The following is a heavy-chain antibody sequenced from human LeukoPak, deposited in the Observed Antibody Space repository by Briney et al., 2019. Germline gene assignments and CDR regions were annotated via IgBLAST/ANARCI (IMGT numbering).Heavy chain of an antibody. CDR3: ARDSETETGWYYYGMDV. Sequence: RGSLRLSCAASGFSVSRNYMNWVRQAPGKGLEWVSVIYSGGSTYFADSVKGRFTITRDNSKNTVFLQMNSLRAEDTAVYYCARDSETETGWYYYGMDVWGQGTTVTVSS. V-gene: IGHV3-53*01. D-gene: IGHD1-1*01. J-gene: IGHJ6*02. CDR1: GFSVSRNY. CDR2: IYSGGST.